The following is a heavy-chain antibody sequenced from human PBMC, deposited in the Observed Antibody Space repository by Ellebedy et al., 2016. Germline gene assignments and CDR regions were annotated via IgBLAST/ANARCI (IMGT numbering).Heavy chain of an antibody. CDR1: GFTFTRHT. J-gene: IGHJ4*02. V-gene: IGHV3-7*01. CDR3: ASEGARTPYYFDY. CDR2: ITQDGSGQ. D-gene: IGHD3-10*01. Sequence: GGSLRLXXEASGFTFTRHTLAWVRQVPGKGLEWVAHITQDGSGQHYVESVEGRFTISRDNAKKLLYLQMNSLRAEDTAVYYCASEGARTPYYFDYWGQGTLVTVSS.